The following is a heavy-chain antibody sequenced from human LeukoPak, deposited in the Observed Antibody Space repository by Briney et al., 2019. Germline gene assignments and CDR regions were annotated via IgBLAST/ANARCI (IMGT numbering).Heavy chain of an antibody. J-gene: IGHJ4*02. CDR3: ASTERCSTTCPLDY. V-gene: IGHV4-34*01. Sequence: SETLSLTCAVYGGSFRGYYWSWIRQPPGKGLEWIGEINHSGSTNYNPSLKSRVTLSLDTSMKKFSLKLNTVTAADTAVYYCASTERCSTTCPLDYWGQGTLVTVSS. CDR1: GGSFRGYY. CDR2: INHSGST. D-gene: IGHD2-2*01.